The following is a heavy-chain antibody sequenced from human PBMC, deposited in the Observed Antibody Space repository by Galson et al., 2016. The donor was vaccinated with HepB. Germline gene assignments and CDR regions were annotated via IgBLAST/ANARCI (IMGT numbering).Heavy chain of an antibody. CDR3: VKEFVATGAAVGDY. J-gene: IGHJ4*02. CDR1: GFTFSSYA. Sequence: SLRLSCAASGFTFSSYAMSWVRQAPGKGLEWVSAISGTGGSTYYADSVKGRFTISRDNSKDTLYLQMNSLRVEDTALYYCVKEFVATGAAVGDYWGQGTLVSVSS. CDR2: ISGTGGST. D-gene: IGHD2-15*01. V-gene: IGHV3-23*01.